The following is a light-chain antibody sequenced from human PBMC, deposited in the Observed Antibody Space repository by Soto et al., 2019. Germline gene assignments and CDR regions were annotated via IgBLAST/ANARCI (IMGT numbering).Light chain of an antibody. J-gene: IGLJ1*01. V-gene: IGLV2-23*01. CDR1: SSDVGSYNL. CDR2: EGS. CDR3: CSYAGSSTFV. Sequence: QSVLTQPASVYGSDGQSITISCTGTSSDVGSYNLVSWYQQHPGKAPKLMIYEGSKRPSGVSARFSGSKSGNTASLTISGLQAEDEADYYCCSYAGSSTFVFGAGTKVTGL.